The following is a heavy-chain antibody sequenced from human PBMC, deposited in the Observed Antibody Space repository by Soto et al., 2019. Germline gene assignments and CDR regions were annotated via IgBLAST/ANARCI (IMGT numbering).Heavy chain of an antibody. CDR1: GFTFGDHY. CDR3: ARATVGTYYFDY. J-gene: IGHJ4*02. CDR2: TRDKTNSYTT. D-gene: IGHD3-16*01. V-gene: IGHV3-72*01. Sequence: EVQLVESGGALVQPGGSLRLSCAASGFTFGDHYMDWVRQAPGKGLEWVGRTRDKTNSYTTEYAASVKGRFTISRDDSKSSLYLQMNSLKTEDTAVYYCARATVGTYYFDYWGQGTLVTVSS.